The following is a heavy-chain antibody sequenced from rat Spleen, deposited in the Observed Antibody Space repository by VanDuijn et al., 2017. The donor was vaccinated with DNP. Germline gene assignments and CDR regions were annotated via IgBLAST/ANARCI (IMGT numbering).Heavy chain of an antibody. D-gene: IGHD1-6*01. Sequence: EVQLVESGGGSAQPGRSLKLSCAASGFTFSDYNMAWVRQAPKKGLEWVAAVSSDGSSTYYRDSVKGRFTISRNNAKNTLYLQMDSLRSEDTATYYCARHVYYGLLDYWGQGVMVTVSS. V-gene: IGHV5-7*01. J-gene: IGHJ2*01. CDR3: ARHVYYGLLDY. CDR1: GFTFSDYN. CDR2: VSSDGSST.